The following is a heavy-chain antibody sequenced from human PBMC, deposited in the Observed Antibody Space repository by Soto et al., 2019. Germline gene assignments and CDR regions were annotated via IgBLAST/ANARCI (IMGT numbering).Heavy chain of an antibody. V-gene: IGHV1-46*01. D-gene: IGHD3-3*01. CDR1: GYSFTSYY. Sequence: ASVKVSCKASGYSFTSYYIYWVRQAPGQGLEWMGMINPNGGSTNSPQKLQGRVTMTRDTSTSTVYIELSTLRSEDTAVYYCARVTYYYGSDYYYYAYWGQGTLVT. CDR3: ARVTYYYGSDYYYYAY. J-gene: IGHJ4*02. CDR2: INPNGGST.